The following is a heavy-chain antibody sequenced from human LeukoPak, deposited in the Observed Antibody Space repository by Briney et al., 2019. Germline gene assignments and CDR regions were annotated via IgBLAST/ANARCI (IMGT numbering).Heavy chain of an antibody. CDR1: GFSFSNAW. V-gene: IGHV3-43D*04. J-gene: IGHJ4*02. Sequence: PGGSLRLSCAVSGFSFSNAWMSWVRQAPGKGLEWVSLITWDGGSTYYADSVKGRFTISRDNSKNSLYLQMNSLRPEDTALYYCAKDGRNYFDYWGQGTLVTVSS. CDR2: ITWDGGST. D-gene: IGHD1-26*01. CDR3: AKDGRNYFDY.